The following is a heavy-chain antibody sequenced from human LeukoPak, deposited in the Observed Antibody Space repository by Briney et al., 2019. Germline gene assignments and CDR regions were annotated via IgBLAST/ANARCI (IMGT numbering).Heavy chain of an antibody. V-gene: IGHV3-21*01. CDR1: GFTFSSYS. D-gene: IGHD5-12*01. CDR2: ISSSSSYI. CDR3: ARVKRGDIVATISPRSAFDI. J-gene: IGHJ3*02. Sequence: GGSLRLSCAASGFTFSSYSMNWVRQAPVKGLEWVSSISSSSSYIYYADSVKGRFTISRDNAKNSLYLQMNSLRAEDTAVYYCARVKRGDIVATISPRSAFDIWGQGTMVTVSS.